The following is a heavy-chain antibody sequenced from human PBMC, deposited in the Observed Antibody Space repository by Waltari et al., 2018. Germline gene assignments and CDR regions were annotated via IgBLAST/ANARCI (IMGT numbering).Heavy chain of an antibody. Sequence: EVQLVESGGGLVKPGGSLRLSCAASGFTFSSYSMNWVRQAPGKGVEWVSSISSSSSYIYYADSVKGRFTISRDNAKNSLYLQMNSLRAEDTAVYYCARDSPPYDFWSGYLLRLEWDVWGQGP. CDR1: GFTFSSYS. CDR2: ISSSSSYI. D-gene: IGHD3-3*01. CDR3: ARDSPPYDFWSGYLLRLEWDV. V-gene: IGHV3-21*01. J-gene: IGHJ6*02.